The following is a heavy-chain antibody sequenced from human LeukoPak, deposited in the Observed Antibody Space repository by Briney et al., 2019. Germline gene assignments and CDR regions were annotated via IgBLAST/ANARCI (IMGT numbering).Heavy chain of an antibody. CDR3: ARHTASSGWSNFDY. CDR2: IYPGDSDT. V-gene: IGHV5-51*01. CDR1: GYSFTSYW. Sequence: GESLKLSCKGSGYSFTSYWIGWVRQMPGKGLEWMGIIYPGDSDTRYSPSFQGQVTISADKSISTAYLQWSSLKASDTAMYYCARHTASSGWSNFDYGGQGTLVTVSS. D-gene: IGHD6-19*01. J-gene: IGHJ4*02.